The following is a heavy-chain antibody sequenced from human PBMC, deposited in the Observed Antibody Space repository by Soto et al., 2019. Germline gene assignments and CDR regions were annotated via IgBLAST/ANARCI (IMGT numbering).Heavy chain of an antibody. Sequence: QVQLVQSGAEVKKPGSSVKVSCKASGGTFSSYAISWVRQAPGQGLEWMGGIIPIFGTANYAQKFQGRVTITADESTSTAYMELSSLRSEDTAVYYCARSRSSSVGXLXXXXPMVYYYYGMDVWGQGTTVTXSS. CDR3: ARSRSSSVGXLXXXXPMVYYYYGMDV. D-gene: IGHD6-6*01. CDR1: GGTFSSYA. V-gene: IGHV1-69*01. CDR2: IIPIFGTA. J-gene: IGHJ6*02.